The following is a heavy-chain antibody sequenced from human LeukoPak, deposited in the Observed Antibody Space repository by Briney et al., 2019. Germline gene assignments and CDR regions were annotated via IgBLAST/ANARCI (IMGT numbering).Heavy chain of an antibody. J-gene: IGHJ3*02. CDR3: ARDWKGYCSSTSCDAFDI. V-gene: IGHV3-11*01. CDR1: GFTFSDYF. CDR2: ISTTGNTA. Sequence: PGGSLRLSCAASGFTFSDYFMTWIRQAPGKGLEWISYISTTGNTAFYADSVKGRFTVSRDNAKNSLYLQINSLRAEETAVYYCARDWKGYCSSTSCDAFDIWGQGTMVTVSS. D-gene: IGHD2-2*01.